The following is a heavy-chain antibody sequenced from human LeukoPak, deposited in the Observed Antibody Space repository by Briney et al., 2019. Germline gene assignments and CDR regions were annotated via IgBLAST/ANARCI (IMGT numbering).Heavy chain of an antibody. J-gene: IGHJ4*02. D-gene: IGHD6-13*01. CDR1: GGSFSGYY. CDR3: ARLKMGRIAAADY. V-gene: IGHV4-59*12. Sequence: SEALSLTCAVYGGSFSGYYWSWIRQPPGKGLEWIGYIYYSGSTNYNPSLKSRVTISVDTSKNQFSLKLSSVTAADTAVYYCARLKMGRIAAADYWGQGTLVTVSS. CDR2: IYYSGST.